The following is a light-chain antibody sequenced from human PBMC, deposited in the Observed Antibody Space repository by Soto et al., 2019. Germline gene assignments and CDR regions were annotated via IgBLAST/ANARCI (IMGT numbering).Light chain of an antibody. Sequence: DIQMAQSPAAGSASVGDRVTITGRASQGLDNYLAWFQQTPGKVPHSLIYAASTLQSGVPSRSSGSGSGTEFTLTISSLQPEDFATYFCLPHSHYPLTVGGGTKVDIK. CDR2: AAS. CDR1: QGLDNY. V-gene: IGKV1-17*03. J-gene: IGKJ4*01. CDR3: LPHSHYPLT.